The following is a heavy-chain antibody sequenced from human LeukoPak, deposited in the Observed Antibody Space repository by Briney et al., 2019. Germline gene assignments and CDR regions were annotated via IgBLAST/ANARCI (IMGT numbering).Heavy chain of an antibody. CDR1: GYSISSGYY. V-gene: IGHV4-38-2*02. CDR3: ASTVTSTGSGLYYYGMDV. CDR2: IYHSGST. J-gene: IGHJ6*02. D-gene: IGHD4-17*01. Sequence: SETLSLTCTVSGYSISSGYYRGWIRQPPGKGLEWIGSIYHSGSTYYNPSLKSRVTISVDTSKNQFSLKLSSVTAADTAVYYCASTVTSTGSGLYYYGMDVWGQGTTVTVSS.